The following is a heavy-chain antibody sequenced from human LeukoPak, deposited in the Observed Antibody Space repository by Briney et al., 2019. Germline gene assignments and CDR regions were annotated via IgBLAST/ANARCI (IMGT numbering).Heavy chain of an antibody. J-gene: IGHJ6*02. D-gene: IGHD3-22*01. CDR3: ARGLKRVYYDSSGYYTMDV. CDR2: IYYSGST. Sequence: SETLSLTCTVSGGSISSYYWSWIRQPPGKGLEWIGYIYYSGSTNYNPSLKSRVTISVDTSKNQFSLKLSSVTAADTAVYYCARGLKRVYYDSSGYYTMDVWGQGTTVTVSS. CDR1: GGSISSYY. V-gene: IGHV4-59*12.